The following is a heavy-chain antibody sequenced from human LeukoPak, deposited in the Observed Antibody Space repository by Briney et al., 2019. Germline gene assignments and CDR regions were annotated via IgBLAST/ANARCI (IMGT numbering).Heavy chain of an antibody. V-gene: IGHV3-23*01. D-gene: IGHD3-22*01. CDR3: AKRGMNHYDSSEYYFDY. CDR1: GFTFSSYA. Sequence: PGGSLRLSCAASGFTFSSYAMSWVRQAPGKGLEWVSAISGSGGSTYYADSVKGRFTISRDNSKNTLYLQMNSLRAEDTAVYYCAKRGMNHYDSSEYYFDYWGQGTLVTVSS. CDR2: ISGSGGST. J-gene: IGHJ4*02.